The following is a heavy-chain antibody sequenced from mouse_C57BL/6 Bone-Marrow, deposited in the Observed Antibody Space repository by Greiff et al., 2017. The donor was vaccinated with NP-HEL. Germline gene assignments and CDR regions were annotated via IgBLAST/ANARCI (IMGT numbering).Heavy chain of an antibody. CDR3: ERHEETPLRISTGLAASFAY. D-gene: IGHD1-1*01. CDR2: FYAGSGSI. J-gene: IGHJ3*01. CDR1: GFTFTEYT. Sequence: QVQLLQSGAELVKPGASVKLSCKASGFTFTEYTIYWVNQRPGQGLEWVGWFYAGSGSIKYHEKFKDKATLTADNSSSTVYMELSSLTSEDSADYFGERHEETPLRISTGLAASFAYWGQGTLVTVSA. V-gene: IGHV1-62-2*01.